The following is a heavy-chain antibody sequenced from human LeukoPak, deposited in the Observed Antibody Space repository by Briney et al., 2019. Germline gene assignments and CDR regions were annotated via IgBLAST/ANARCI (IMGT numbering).Heavy chain of an antibody. J-gene: IGHJ4*02. D-gene: IGHD1-26*01. CDR3: AKAPYILPEYRSGSYSYFDY. Sequence: GASLRLSCAASGFTFSSYAMSWVRQAPGKGLEWVSAISGSGGSTYYADSVKGRFTISRDNSKNTLYLQMNSLRAEDTAVYYCAKAPYILPEYRSGSYSYFDYWGQGTLVTVSS. CDR2: ISGSGGST. V-gene: IGHV3-23*01. CDR1: GFTFSSYA.